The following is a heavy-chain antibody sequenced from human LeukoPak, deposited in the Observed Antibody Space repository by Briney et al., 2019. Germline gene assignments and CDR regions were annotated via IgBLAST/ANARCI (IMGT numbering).Heavy chain of an antibody. CDR1: EYTFTNYW. CDR3: ARPACSSTSCYLYFQY. V-gene: IGHV5-51*01. CDR2: IYPRDSDT. Sequence: GESLKISCKGSEYTFTNYWIGWVRQMPGKGLEWMGIIYPRDSDTRYSPSFQGQVTISADKSISTAYLQWSSLKASDTAMYYCARPACSSTSCYLYFQYWGQGTLVTVSS. D-gene: IGHD2-2*01. J-gene: IGHJ1*01.